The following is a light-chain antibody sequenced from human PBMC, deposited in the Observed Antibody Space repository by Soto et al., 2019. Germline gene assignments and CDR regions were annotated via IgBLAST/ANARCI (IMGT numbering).Light chain of an antibody. CDR3: HQYGRSPPIT. V-gene: IGKV3-20*01. CDR2: GAS. CDR1: QSVTSSY. J-gene: IGKJ5*01. Sequence: EIVLTQSPGTLSLSPGERATLSCRASQSVTSSYLAWYQQKPGQAPRLLIYGASSRATGIPDRFSGSGSGTDFTLTISRLEPEDFAVHYCHQYGRSPPITFGQGTRPEIK.